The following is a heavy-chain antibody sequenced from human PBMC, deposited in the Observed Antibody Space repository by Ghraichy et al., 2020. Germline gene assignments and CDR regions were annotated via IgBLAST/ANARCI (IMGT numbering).Heavy chain of an antibody. CDR1: GDSVSSNSAA. V-gene: IGHV6-1*01. J-gene: IGHJ3*02. CDR3: ARHQTMAPSVAGFDI. Sequence: SQTLSLTCAISGDSVSSNSAAWNWIRQSPSRGLEWLGRTYYRSKWYNDYAVSVKSRININPDTANNQCSLQLNSVTPEDTAVYYCARHQTMAPSVAGFDIWGQGTMVTVSS. D-gene: IGHD2-15*01. CDR2: TYYRSKWYN.